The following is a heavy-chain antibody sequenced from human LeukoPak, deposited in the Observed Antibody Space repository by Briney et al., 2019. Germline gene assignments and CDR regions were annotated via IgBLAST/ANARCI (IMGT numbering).Heavy chain of an antibody. V-gene: IGHV3-11*04. CDR2: ISSSGSTI. Sequence: GGSLRLSCAASGFTFSDYYMSWIRQAPGKGLEWVSYISSSGSTIYYADSVKGRFTISRDNAKTSLYLQMNSLRAEDTAVYYCARYSGYSYGDYYHYYYMDVWGKGTTVTVSS. D-gene: IGHD5-18*01. CDR3: ARYSGYSYGDYYHYYYMDV. J-gene: IGHJ6*03. CDR1: GFTFSDYY.